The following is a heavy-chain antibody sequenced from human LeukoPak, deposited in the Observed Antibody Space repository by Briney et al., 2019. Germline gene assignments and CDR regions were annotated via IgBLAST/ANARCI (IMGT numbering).Heavy chain of an antibody. CDR1: GGSISSSNW. D-gene: IGHD2-8*01. CDR2: INHSGST. Sequence: PSETLSLTCAVSGGSISSSNWWSWVCQPPGKGLEWIGEINHSGSTNYNPSLKSRVTISVDTSKNQFSLKLSSVTAADTAVYYCARVMYPQFSAFDIWGQGTMVTVSS. CDR3: ARVMYPQFSAFDI. V-gene: IGHV4-4*02. J-gene: IGHJ3*02.